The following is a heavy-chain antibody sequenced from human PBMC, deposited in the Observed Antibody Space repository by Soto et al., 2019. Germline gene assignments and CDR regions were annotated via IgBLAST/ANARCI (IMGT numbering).Heavy chain of an antibody. CDR2: IYYSGST. CDR3: ARTVGGGPPRGNWFDP. V-gene: IGHV4-28*01. D-gene: IGHD1-26*01. CDR1: GYSISSSNW. Sequence: SETLSLTCAVSGYSISSSNWWGWIRQPPGKGLEWIGYIYYSGSTYYNPSLKSRITMSVDTSKNQFSLKLSSVTAVDTAVYYCARTVGGGPPRGNWFDPWGQGTLVTVSS. J-gene: IGHJ5*02.